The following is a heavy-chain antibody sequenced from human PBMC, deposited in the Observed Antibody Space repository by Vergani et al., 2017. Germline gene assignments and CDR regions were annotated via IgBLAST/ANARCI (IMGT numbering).Heavy chain of an antibody. V-gene: IGHV4-59*01. D-gene: IGHD2-15*01. CDR2: IYYSGST. CDR1: GGSISSYY. CDR3: ARGNCCVNCPKYNWLAP. J-gene: IGHJ5*02. Sequence: QVQLQESGPGLVKPSETLSLTCTVSGGSISSYYWSWIRQPPGKGLEWIGYIYYSGSTNYNPSLKSRVTISVDTSKNQFSLKLSSVTAADTAVYYCARGNCCVNCPKYNWLAPWGRGILVTVSS.